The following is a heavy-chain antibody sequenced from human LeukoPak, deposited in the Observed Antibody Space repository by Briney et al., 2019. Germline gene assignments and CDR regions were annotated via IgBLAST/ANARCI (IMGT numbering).Heavy chain of an antibody. CDR3: ARESGSGSYYYYYYYGMDV. V-gene: IGHV1-18*01. CDR2: ISAYNGST. D-gene: IGHD3-10*01. J-gene: IGHJ6*02. CDR1: GYTFTSYG. Sequence: ASVKVSCKASGYTFTSYGISWVRQAPGQGLEWMGWISAYNGSTNYAQKLQGRVTMTTDTSTSTAYMELRSLRSDDTAVYYCARESGSGSYYYYYYYGMDVWGQGTTVTVSS.